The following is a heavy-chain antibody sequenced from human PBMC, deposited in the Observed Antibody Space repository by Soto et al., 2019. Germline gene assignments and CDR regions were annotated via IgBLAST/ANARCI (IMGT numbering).Heavy chain of an antibody. CDR2: IYSGGST. D-gene: IGHD3-22*01. CDR3: ARDRVESGYPEYFQH. Sequence: PGGSLRLSCAASGFTLSSNYMSWVRQAPGKGLEWVSVIYSGGSTYYADSVKGRFTISRDNFKNTLYLQMNSLRAEDTAVYYCARDRVESGYPEYFQHWGQGTLVTVSS. J-gene: IGHJ1*01. V-gene: IGHV3-53*01. CDR1: GFTLSSNY.